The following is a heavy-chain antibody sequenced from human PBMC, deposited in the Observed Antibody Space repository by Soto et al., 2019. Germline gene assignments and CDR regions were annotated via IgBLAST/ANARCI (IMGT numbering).Heavy chain of an antibody. CDR3: ARRTNYYDYVPGEYYGMDV. CDR2: IIPIFGTA. D-gene: IGHD3-22*01. V-gene: IGHV1-69*01. CDR1: GGTFSSYA. J-gene: IGHJ6*02. Sequence: QVQLVQSGAEVKKPGSSVKVSCKASGGTFSSYAISWVRQAPGQGLEWMGGIIPIFGTANYAQKFQGRVTITADESTSTAYMELSSLRSEDTAVYYCARRTNYYDYVPGEYYGMDVWGQGTTVTVSS.